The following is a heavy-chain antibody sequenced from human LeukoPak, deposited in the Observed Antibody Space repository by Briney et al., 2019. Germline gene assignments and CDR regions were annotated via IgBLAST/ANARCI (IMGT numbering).Heavy chain of an antibody. CDR2: IWYDGSNK. V-gene: IGHV3-33*06. Sequence: PGGSLRLSCAASGFTFSSYGMHWVRQAPGKGLEWVAVIWYDGSNKYYADSVKGRFTISRDNSKNTLYLQMNSLRAEDTAVYYCAKDLSRAVAADWFDPWDQGSLVTVSS. CDR1: GFTFSSYG. CDR3: AKDLSRAVAADWFDP. J-gene: IGHJ5*02. D-gene: IGHD6-19*01.